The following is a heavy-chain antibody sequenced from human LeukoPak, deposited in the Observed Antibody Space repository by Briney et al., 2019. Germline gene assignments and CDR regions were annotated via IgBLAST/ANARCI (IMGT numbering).Heavy chain of an antibody. CDR2: ISYDGSNK. J-gene: IGHJ4*02. Sequence: PGGSLRLSCAASGFTFSSYGMHWVRQAPGKGLEWVAVISYDGSNKYYADSVKGRFTISRDNSKNTLYLQMNSLRAEDTAVYYCAKGPDYGGNVGEDYWGQGTLVTVSS. V-gene: IGHV3-30*18. CDR3: AKGPDYGGNVGEDY. D-gene: IGHD4-23*01. CDR1: GFTFSSYG.